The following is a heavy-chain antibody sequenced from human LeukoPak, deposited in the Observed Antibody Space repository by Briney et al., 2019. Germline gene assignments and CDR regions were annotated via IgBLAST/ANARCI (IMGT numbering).Heavy chain of an antibody. CDR2: INHSGST. J-gene: IGHJ3*01. CDR1: GGSFSGYY. V-gene: IGHV4-34*01. D-gene: IGHD3-10*01. CDR3: ARALRGRATPVFKAFDV. Sequence: SETLSLTCAVYGGSFSGYYWSWIRQPPAKGLEWVGEINHSGSTNYNPSLKSRVTISVDTSKNQFSLKLSSVTAADTAVYYCARALRGRATPVFKAFDVWGQGTMVTVSS.